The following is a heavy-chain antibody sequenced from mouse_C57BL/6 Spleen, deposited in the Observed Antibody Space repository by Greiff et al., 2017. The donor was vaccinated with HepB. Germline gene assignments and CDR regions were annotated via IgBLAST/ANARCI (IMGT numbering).Heavy chain of an antibody. D-gene: IGHD1-1*01. J-gene: IGHJ4*01. CDR1: GYTFTSYW. CDR3: ARNYYGSSPYAMDY. CDR2: IDPSDSYT. Sequence: VQLQQPGAELVKPGASVKLSCKASGYTFTSYWMQWVKQRPGHGLEWIGEIDPSDSYTNYNQKFKGKATLTVDTSSSTAYMQLSSLTSEDSAVYYCARNYYGSSPYAMDYWGQGTSVTVSS. V-gene: IGHV1-50*01.